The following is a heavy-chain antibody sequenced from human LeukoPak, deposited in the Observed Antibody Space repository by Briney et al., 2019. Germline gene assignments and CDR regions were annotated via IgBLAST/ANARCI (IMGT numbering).Heavy chain of an antibody. CDR3: ARGYYYDNSGYPDALDI. CDR1: GGSISPYY. Sequence: SETLSLTCTVSGGSISPYYWSWIRQPPGKGLEWIGYIYYNGITSYEPSLKGRVTISVDTSKKQFALKLSSVTDADTAVYYCARGYYYDNSGYPDALDIWGQGTMVTVSS. D-gene: IGHD3-22*01. CDR2: IYYNGIT. J-gene: IGHJ3*02. V-gene: IGHV4-59*01.